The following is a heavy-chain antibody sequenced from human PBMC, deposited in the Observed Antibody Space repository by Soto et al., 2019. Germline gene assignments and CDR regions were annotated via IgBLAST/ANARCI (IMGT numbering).Heavy chain of an antibody. D-gene: IGHD3-9*01. J-gene: IGHJ4*02. CDR2: TSAYNGNT. V-gene: IGHV1-18*01. CDR1: GYTFTSYG. Sequence: QVQLVQSGAEVKKPGASVKVSCKASGYTFTSYGISWVRQAPGQGLEWMGWTSAYNGNTNYAQKLQGRVTMTTDTXTXTXXMELRSLRSDDTAVYYCARSAYYDILTGYYNVMGYWGQGTLVTVSS. CDR3: ARSAYYDILTGYYNVMGY.